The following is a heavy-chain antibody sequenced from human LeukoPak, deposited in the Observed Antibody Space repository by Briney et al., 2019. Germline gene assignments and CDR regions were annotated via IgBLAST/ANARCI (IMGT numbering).Heavy chain of an antibody. CDR2: IYDAGST. CDR3: ARGHHSESYLGRAFAF. CDR1: GGSVNTNF. V-gene: IGHV4-59*02. Sequence: PSETLSLTCTVSGGSVNTNFWGWIRQPPGRGREWCGNIYDAGSTTSKSSLRSRVAISMDTSRNQFSLRLTSLTAADTAVYYCARGHHSESYLGRAFAFWGQGTMVTVSS. J-gene: IGHJ3*01. D-gene: IGHD1-26*01.